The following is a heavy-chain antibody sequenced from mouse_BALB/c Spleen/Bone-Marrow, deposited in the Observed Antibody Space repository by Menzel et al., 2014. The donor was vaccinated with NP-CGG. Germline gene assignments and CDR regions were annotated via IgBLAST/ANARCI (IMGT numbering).Heavy chain of an antibody. Sequence: EVMLVESGGGLVQPGGSRKLSCATSGFAFSSFGMRWVRQAPGKGLEWIGYINTSSSTIYYAYTMKGLFTISRDNPKNTLFLQMTSLSSEDSAMYYCVRTYNYAMDYWGQGTSVTVSS. CDR1: GFAFSSFG. J-gene: IGHJ4*01. D-gene: IGHD5-1*01. CDR3: VRTYNYAMDY. CDR2: INTSSSTI. V-gene: IGHV5-17*02.